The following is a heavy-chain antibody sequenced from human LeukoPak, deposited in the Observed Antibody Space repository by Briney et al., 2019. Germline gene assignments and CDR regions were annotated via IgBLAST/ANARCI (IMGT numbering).Heavy chain of an antibody. J-gene: IGHJ3*02. Sequence: SETLSLTCTVSGGSISSYYWSWIRQTPGKGLECIGYIHYTGSTNYNPSLKSRVTISVETSKNQFSLKLNSVTAADTAVYYCATLWRLGASTGEAFDIWGQGTMVTVSS. D-gene: IGHD1-26*01. CDR1: GGSISSYY. CDR3: ATLWRLGASTGEAFDI. CDR2: IHYTGST. V-gene: IGHV4-59*01.